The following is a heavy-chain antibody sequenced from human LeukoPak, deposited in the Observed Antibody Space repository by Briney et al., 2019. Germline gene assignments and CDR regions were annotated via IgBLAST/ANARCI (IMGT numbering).Heavy chain of an antibody. Sequence: ASVKVSCKASGGTFSSYAISWVRQAPGQGLEWMGGIIPIFGTANYAQKFQGRVTITADESTSIAYMELSSLRSEDTAVYYCARVAAARNGEFDYWGQGTLVTVSS. CDR2: IIPIFGTA. CDR1: GGTFSSYA. J-gene: IGHJ4*02. D-gene: IGHD6-13*01. V-gene: IGHV1-69*13. CDR3: ARVAAARNGEFDY.